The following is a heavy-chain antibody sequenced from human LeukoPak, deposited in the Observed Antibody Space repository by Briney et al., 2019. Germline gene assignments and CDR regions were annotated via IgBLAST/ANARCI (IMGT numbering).Heavy chain of an antibody. V-gene: IGHV1-18*01. CDR1: GYTFTSYG. CDR2: VSTYNGNT. CDR3: ARVGYCTNGVCYDAFDI. D-gene: IGHD2-8*01. Sequence: ASVKVSCKASGYTFTSYGISWVRQAPRQGLEWMGWVSTYNGNTNYAQKLQGRVTMTTDTSTSTAYMELRSLRSDDTAVYYCARVGYCTNGVCYDAFDIWGQGTMVTVSS. J-gene: IGHJ3*02.